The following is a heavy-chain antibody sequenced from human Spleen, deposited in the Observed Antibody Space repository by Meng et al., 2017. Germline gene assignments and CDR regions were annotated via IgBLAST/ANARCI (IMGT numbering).Heavy chain of an antibody. V-gene: IGHV4-34*01. CDR1: GGSFSGYY. J-gene: IGHJ4*02. D-gene: IGHD1-26*01. CDR3: ARVREYELETD. CDR2: INHSGST. Sequence: SETLSLTCAVYGGSFSGYYWSWIRQPPGKGLEWIGEINHSGSTNYNPSLKSRVTISIDTSENQFSLRLRSVTAADTAVYYCARVREYELETDWGQGTLVTVSS.